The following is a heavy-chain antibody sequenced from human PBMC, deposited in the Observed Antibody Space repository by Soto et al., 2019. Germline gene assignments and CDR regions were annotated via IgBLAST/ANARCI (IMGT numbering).Heavy chain of an antibody. CDR1: GFTFSSYS. D-gene: IGHD1-26*01. Sequence: EVQLVESGGGLVQPGGSLRLSCAASGFTFSSYSMNWVRQAPGKGLEWVSYISSSSSTIYYADSVKGRFTISRDNAKNSLYLQMNSLRAEDTAVYYCARDIVGAKYYFDYWGQGTLVTVSS. J-gene: IGHJ4*02. V-gene: IGHV3-48*01. CDR3: ARDIVGAKYYFDY. CDR2: ISSSSSTI.